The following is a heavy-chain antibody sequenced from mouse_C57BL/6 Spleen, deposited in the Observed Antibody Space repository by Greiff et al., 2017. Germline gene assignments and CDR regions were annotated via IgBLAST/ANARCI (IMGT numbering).Heavy chain of an antibody. D-gene: IGHD1-1*01. V-gene: IGHV7-3*01. Sequence: EVMLVESGGGLVQPGGSLSLSCAASGFTFTDYYMSWVRQPPGKALEWLGFLRNKATGYTTEYSASVKGRFTISRDNSQSILYLQMSALRAEDCAIYYCARYGDYCGSSYEFDYWGQGTTLTVSS. CDR3: ARYGDYCGSSYEFDY. J-gene: IGHJ2*01. CDR2: LRNKATGYTT. CDR1: GFTFTDYY.